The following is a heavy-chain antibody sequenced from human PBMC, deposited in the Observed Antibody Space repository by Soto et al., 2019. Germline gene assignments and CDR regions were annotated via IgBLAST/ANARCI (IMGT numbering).Heavy chain of an antibody. V-gene: IGHV3-23*01. CDR3: AKGWIAARRFDY. Sequence: EVQLLESGGCLVQPGGSLRLSCAASGFTFSSYAMSWVRQAPGKGLEWVSSISGSGGSTYYADSVKGRFTISRDNSKNTLYLQKNSLRAEDTAVYYCAKGWIAARRFDYWGQGPLVTVSS. CDR2: ISGSGGST. CDR1: GFTFSSYA. D-gene: IGHD6-6*01. J-gene: IGHJ4*02.